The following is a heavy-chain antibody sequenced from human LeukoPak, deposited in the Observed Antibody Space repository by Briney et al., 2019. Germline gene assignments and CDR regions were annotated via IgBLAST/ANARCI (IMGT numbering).Heavy chain of an antibody. V-gene: IGHV1-58*01. CDR3: AAGSSGWYVEY. CDR1: GFTFTTSA. CDR2: IVVDSGNT. Sequence: TSVKVSCKSSGFTFTTSAVQWVRQARGQRLEWIGWIVVDSGNTNYAQKFQERVTITRDMSTGTAYMELSSLRSEDTAMYYCAAGSSGWYVEYWGQGTLVTVSS. J-gene: IGHJ4*02. D-gene: IGHD6-19*01.